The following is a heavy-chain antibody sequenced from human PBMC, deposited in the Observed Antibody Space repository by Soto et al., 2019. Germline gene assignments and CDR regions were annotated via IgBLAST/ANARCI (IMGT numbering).Heavy chain of an antibody. CDR3: ARPYCTNGVCYYYFDY. J-gene: IGHJ4*02. D-gene: IGHD2-8*01. V-gene: IGHV3-33*01. Sequence: QVQLVESGGGVVQPGRSLRLSCAASGFTFSSYAIHWVRQAPGKGLEWVAVIYYDGSNKYYIDSVKGRFTISRDNSKNTLYLQMNSLRAEDTAVYYCARPYCTNGVCYYYFDYWGQGTLVTVSS. CDR1: GFTFSSYA. CDR2: IYYDGSNK.